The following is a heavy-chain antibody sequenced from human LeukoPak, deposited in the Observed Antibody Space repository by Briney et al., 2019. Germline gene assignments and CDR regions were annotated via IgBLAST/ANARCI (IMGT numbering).Heavy chain of an antibody. CDR2: ISSSSNTI. CDR1: GFTFSSYS. CDR3: ARGQLWPALGDFDY. D-gene: IGHD5-18*01. V-gene: IGHV3-48*04. J-gene: IGHJ4*02. Sequence: GGSLRLSCAASGFTFSSYSMNWVRQAPGKGLEWVSYISSSSNTIYYADSVKGRFTISRDNAKNSLYLQMNRLRAEDTAVYYCARGQLWPALGDFDYWGQGTLVTVSS.